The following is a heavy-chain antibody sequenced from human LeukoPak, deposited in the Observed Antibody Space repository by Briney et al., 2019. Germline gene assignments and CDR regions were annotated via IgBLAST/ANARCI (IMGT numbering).Heavy chain of an antibody. CDR1: GGSISSAY. D-gene: IGHD3-10*01. CDR3: ARVGDGNFDY. J-gene: IGHJ4*02. V-gene: IGHV4-59*01. Sequence: SETLSLTCTVSGGSISSAYWSWIRQPPGKGLEWIGYISYSGSTNYNPSLKSRVTISIDTSKNQFSLRLSSVTAADTAVYYCARVGDGNFDYWGQGTLVTVSS. CDR2: ISYSGST.